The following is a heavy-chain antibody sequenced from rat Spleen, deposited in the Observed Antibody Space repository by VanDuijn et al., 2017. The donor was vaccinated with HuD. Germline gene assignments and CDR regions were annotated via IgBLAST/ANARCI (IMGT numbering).Heavy chain of an antibody. CDR3: TTDRYLSGEGFAY. V-gene: IGHV5-19*01. CDR1: GFTFSNYG. D-gene: IGHD1-1*01. CDR2: ISYEGSST. Sequence: EVQLVESGGGLVQPGRSLKLSCAASGFTFSNYGMHWIRQAPTKGLEWVASISYEGSSTYYGDSVKGRFTISRDNAKSTLYLQMDSLRSEDTATYNGTTDRYLSGEGFAYGGQGVMVTVSS. J-gene: IGHJ2*01.